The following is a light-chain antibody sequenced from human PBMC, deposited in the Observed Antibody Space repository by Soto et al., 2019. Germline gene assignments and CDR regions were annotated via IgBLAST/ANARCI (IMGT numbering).Light chain of an antibody. J-gene: IGLJ2*01. CDR3: RSYTSSSVV. CDR2: DVS. V-gene: IGLV2-14*01. Sequence: QSALTQPASVSGSPGQSITISCTGTSSDDGGYNYVSWYQQHPGKAPKLMIYDVSNRPSGVSNRFSGTKSGNTASLTISGLQAEDEADYYCRSYTSSSVVFGGETKLTVL. CDR1: SSDDGGYNY.